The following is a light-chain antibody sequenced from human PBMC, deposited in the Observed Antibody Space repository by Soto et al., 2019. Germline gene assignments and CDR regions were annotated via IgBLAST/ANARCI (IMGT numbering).Light chain of an antibody. CDR1: QSVGYW. V-gene: IGKV1-5*03. CDR2: KAS. J-gene: IGKJ1*01. CDR3: QQYNAFPWT. Sequence: DIQMTQSPSTLSASVGDRVTITCRASQSVGYWLVWYQQKPGRAPNLLIYKASTLESGVPSRFSGTGSGTEFTLTISSLQPDDFATYYCQQYNAFPWTFGQGTKVEIK.